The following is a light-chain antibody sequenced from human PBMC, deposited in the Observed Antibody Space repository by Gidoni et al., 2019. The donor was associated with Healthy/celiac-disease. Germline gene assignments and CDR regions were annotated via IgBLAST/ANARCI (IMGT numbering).Light chain of an antibody. CDR3: QQSPYT. CDR1: QSISSY. CDR2: AAS. V-gene: IGKV1-39*01. Sequence: DIQMTQSPSSLSASVGDRVTITCRASQSISSYLNWYQQKPGKAPKILIYAASSLQIGVPSRFSGSGSGTDFNLTISSLQPEDFATYYCQQSPYTFGQGTKLEIK. J-gene: IGKJ2*01.